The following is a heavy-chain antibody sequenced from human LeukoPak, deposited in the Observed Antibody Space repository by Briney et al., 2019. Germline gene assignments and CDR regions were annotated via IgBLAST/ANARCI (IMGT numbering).Heavy chain of an antibody. D-gene: IGHD4-23*01. CDR2: IKRIIDGGTT. J-gene: IGHJ4*02. CDR1: GFTFPDTM. V-gene: IGHV3-15*01. CDR3: ASKGGTGGFCV. Sequence: GGSLRLSCAASGFTFPDTMTDCVRQAPGKGLEWVGRIKRIIDGGTTDYAAPVKGRFTVSRDDSINTLYLQMSSLKTEDTAVYYYASKGGTGGFCVWCRGNLVTVSS.